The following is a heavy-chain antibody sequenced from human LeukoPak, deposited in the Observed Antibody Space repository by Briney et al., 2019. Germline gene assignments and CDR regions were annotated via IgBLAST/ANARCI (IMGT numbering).Heavy chain of an antibody. CDR1: GYRFTNYW. CDR3: AGRGSYYSFWFDP. CDR2: IYPGDSDT. J-gene: IGHJ5*02. Sequence: GESLKISCKGSGYRFTNYWIGWVRQMPGKGLEWMGIIYPGDSDTRYSPPFQGQVTISAEKSISTAYLQWSSLKASDTGMYYCAGRGSYYSFWFDPWGQGTLVTVSS. D-gene: IGHD3-10*01. V-gene: IGHV5-51*01.